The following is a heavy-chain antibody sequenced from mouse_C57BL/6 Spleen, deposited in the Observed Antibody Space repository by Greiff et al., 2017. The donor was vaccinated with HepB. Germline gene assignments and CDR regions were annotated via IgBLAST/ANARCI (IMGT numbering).Heavy chain of an antibody. CDR3: GRHDYGYAMDY. CDR1: GFTFSDYG. D-gene: IGHD1-2*01. CDR2: ISSGSSTI. V-gene: IGHV5-17*01. Sequence: EVQRVESGGGLVKPGGSLKLSCAASGFTFSDYGMHWVRQAPEKGLEWVAYISSGSSTIYYADTVKGRFTIARDNAKNTLFLHMTSLRAEDTAMYYCGRHDYGYAMDYWGQGTSVTVSS. J-gene: IGHJ4*01.